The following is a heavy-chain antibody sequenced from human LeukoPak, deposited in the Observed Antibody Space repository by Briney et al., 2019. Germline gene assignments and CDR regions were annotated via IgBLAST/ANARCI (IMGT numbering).Heavy chain of an antibody. CDR3: TRDENYGAGSYSDY. CDR1: GFTFNNYA. Sequence: GGSLRLSCTASGFTFNNYAMTWVRQAPGKGLEWVSSISSSSSYIYYADSVKGRFTISRDNAKNSLYLQMNNLRAEDTAFYYCTRDENYGAGSYSDYWGQGTLVTVSS. V-gene: IGHV3-21*04. J-gene: IGHJ4*02. CDR2: ISSSSSYI. D-gene: IGHD3-10*01.